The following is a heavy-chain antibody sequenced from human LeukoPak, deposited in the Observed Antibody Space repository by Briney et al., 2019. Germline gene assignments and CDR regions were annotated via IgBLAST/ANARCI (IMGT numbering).Heavy chain of an antibody. D-gene: IGHD6-13*01. CDR3: ARWRYSSSWSYFDY. J-gene: IGHJ4*02. Sequence: PGGSLRLSCAASGFTFSSYAMSWVRQAPGKGLEWVSAISGSGGSTYYADSVKGRFTISRDNAKNSLYLQMNSLRAEDTAVYYCARWRYSSSWSYFDYWGQGTLVTVSS. CDR1: GFTFSSYA. V-gene: IGHV3-23*01. CDR2: ISGSGGST.